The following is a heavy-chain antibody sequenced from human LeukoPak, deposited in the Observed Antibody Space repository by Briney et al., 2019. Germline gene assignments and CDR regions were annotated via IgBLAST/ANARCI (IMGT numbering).Heavy chain of an antibody. CDR1: GGSFSGYY. CDR2: INHSGST. CDR3: AGTEYGDYYYYGMDV. J-gene: IGHJ6*02. V-gene: IGHV4-34*01. Sequence: SETLSLTCAVYGGSFSGYYWSWIRQPPGKGLEWIGEINHSGSTNYNPSLKSRVTISVDTSKNRFSLKLSSVTAADTAVYYCAGTEYGDYYYYGMDVWGQGTTVTVSS. D-gene: IGHD4-17*01.